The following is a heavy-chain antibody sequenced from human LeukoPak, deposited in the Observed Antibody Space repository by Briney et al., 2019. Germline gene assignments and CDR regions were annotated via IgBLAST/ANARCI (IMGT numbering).Heavy chain of an antibody. J-gene: IGHJ3*01. V-gene: IGHV3-21*04. CDR1: GFSFNRYT. CDR3: ASPYSTSWNDAFDA. Sequence: NPGGSLRLSCAASGFSFNRYTMNWVRQAPGRGPEWVASVSSTGEYTYYGDSVKSRFTISRDNTENSLSLQMNSLRAEDTALYYCASPYSTSWNDAFDAWGRGTMVTVSS. CDR2: VSSTGEYT. D-gene: IGHD6-13*01.